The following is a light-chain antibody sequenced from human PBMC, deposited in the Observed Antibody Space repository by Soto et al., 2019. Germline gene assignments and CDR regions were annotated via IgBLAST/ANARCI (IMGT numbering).Light chain of an antibody. CDR3: MQSTQLPPT. CDR1: RSLLHSTCENF. Sequence: DVVMTQTPLSLSVAPGQPASISFNSSRSLLHSTCENFLFWYLQKPGQSPQLLIYEVSTRVSGVPDRFSGSGSGTDFTLEISRVETDDVGIYYCMQSTQLPPTFGQGTRLEI. CDR2: EVS. V-gene: IGKV2D-29*02. J-gene: IGKJ5*01.